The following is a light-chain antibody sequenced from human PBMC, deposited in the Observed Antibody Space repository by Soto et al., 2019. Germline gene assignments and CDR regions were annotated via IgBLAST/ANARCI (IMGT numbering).Light chain of an antibody. V-gene: IGKV3D-15*01. CDR3: QQYNNWPKLT. J-gene: IGKJ4*01. Sequence: EIMMAQSPATLSVTPGERATLSCRASQSVSNYLAWYQKKPGRAPRLLIYGASTRATGIPARFSGSGSGTEFTLTISSLQPADFAVYYCQQYNNWPKLTFGGGTKVDIK. CDR2: GAS. CDR1: QSVSNY.